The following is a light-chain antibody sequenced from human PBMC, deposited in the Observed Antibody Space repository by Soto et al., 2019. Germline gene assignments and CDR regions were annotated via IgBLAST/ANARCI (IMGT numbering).Light chain of an antibody. CDR2: GAS. CDR3: QQYNNWPPYT. CDR1: QSVSSN. J-gene: IGKJ2*01. Sequence: EIVMTQSPATLPVSPGERATLSCRASQSVSSNLAWYQQKPGQAPRLLIYGASTRATGIPARFSGSGSGTEFTLTISSLQSEDFAVYYCQQYNNWPPYTFGPGTKMEIK. V-gene: IGKV3-15*01.